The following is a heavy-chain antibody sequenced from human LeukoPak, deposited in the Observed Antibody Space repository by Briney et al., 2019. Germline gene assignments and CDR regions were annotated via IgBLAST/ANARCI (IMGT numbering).Heavy chain of an antibody. CDR1: GFTFSSYA. D-gene: IGHD4-11*01. CDR3: ARWGNDYSQFDS. Sequence: QPGGSLRLSCAASGFTFSSYAMTWVRQAPGKGLEWVSVVSGSGDNTNYADSVKGRFTISRDNSKNTLFLQMNSLRTEDTAVYFCARWGNDYSQFDSWGQGTLVTVS. J-gene: IGHJ4*02. CDR2: VSGSGDNT. V-gene: IGHV3-23*01.